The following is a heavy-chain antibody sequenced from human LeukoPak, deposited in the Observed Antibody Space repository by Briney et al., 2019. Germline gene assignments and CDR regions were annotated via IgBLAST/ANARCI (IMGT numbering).Heavy chain of an antibody. Sequence: PGGSLRLSCAASGFTVSSNYMGWVRLAPGKGLEWVSVIYGGGSTYYADSVKGRFTISRDNSKNTLYLQMNSLRAEDTALYYCVKGYSSGWTREYYGMDVWGQGTTVTVSS. D-gene: IGHD6-19*01. CDR2: IYGGGST. CDR3: VKGYSSGWTREYYGMDV. V-gene: IGHV3-53*01. J-gene: IGHJ6*02. CDR1: GFTVSSNY.